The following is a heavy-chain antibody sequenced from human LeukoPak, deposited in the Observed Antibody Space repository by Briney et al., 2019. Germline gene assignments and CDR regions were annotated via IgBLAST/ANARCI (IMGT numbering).Heavy chain of an antibody. CDR2: IIPILGIA. D-gene: IGHD6-13*01. CDR3: ARDPLYSSSWHSGLPDV. Sequence: ASVKVSCKASGGTFSSYAISWVRQAPGQGLEWMGRIIPILGIANYAQKFQGRVTITADKSTSTAYMELSSLRSEDTAVYYCARDPLYSSSWHSGLPDVWGQGTTVTVSS. V-gene: IGHV1-69*04. CDR1: GGTFSSYA. J-gene: IGHJ6*02.